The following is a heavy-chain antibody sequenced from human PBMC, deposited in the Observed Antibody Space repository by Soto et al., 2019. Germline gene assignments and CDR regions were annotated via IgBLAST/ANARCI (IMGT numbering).Heavy chain of an antibody. Sequence: QVQLQQWGAGLLKPSETLSLTCAVYGGYFSGYYWSWIRQPPGKGLEWIGEINHSGSTNYNPSLKSRVTISVETSKNQFSLKLSSVTAADTAVYYCARGPRRGLGQLAQAYYYYYGMDVWGQGTTVTVSS. CDR1: GGYFSGYY. V-gene: IGHV4-34*01. CDR2: INHSGST. CDR3: ARGPRRGLGQLAQAYYYYYGMDV. J-gene: IGHJ6*02. D-gene: IGHD6-6*01.